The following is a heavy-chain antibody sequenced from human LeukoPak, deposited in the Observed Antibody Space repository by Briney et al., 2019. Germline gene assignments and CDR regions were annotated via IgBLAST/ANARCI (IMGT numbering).Heavy chain of an antibody. CDR1: GGSISSHY. J-gene: IGHJ4*02. CDR2: ISYIGST. Sequence: PSETLSLTCTVSGGSISSHYWTWIRQPPGKGLEWIGYISYIGSTNYNPSLKSRVTISVDTSKNQFSLKLSSVTAADTAVYYCARVRGNYFPDYWGQGTLVTVSS. V-gene: IGHV4-59*11. CDR3: ARVRGNYFPDY. D-gene: IGHD4-11*01.